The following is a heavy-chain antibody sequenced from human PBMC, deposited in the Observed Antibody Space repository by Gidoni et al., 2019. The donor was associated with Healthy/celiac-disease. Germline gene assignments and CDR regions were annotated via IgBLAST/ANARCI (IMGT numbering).Heavy chain of an antibody. J-gene: IGHJ6*03. V-gene: IGHV1-69*01. CDR2: IIPIFGTA. CDR1: GGTFSSYA. D-gene: IGHD2-2*02. CDR3: ARTAVVVPAAISYYMDV. Sequence: QVQLVQSGAEVKKPGSSVKVSCKASGGTFSSYAISWVRQAPGQGLEWMGGIIPIFGTANYAQKFQGRVTITADESTSTAYMELSSLRSEDTAVYYCARTAVVVPAAISYYMDVWGKGTTVTVSS.